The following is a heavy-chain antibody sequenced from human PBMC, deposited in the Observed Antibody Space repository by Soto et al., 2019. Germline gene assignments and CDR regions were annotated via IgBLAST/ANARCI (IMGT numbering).Heavy chain of an antibody. J-gene: IGHJ3*02. D-gene: IGHD3-3*01. CDR3: VRGPRRCDFCSGIAI. CDR1: GGSFSGYY. V-gene: IGHV4-34*01. CDR2: INHSGYT. Sequence: SETLSLTYAVYGGSFSGYYWSWIRQSPGKGLEWIGEINHSGYTNYNPALKSRVTISLDTSKNQFYLKLNSVTAADTAVYYCVRGPRRCDFCSGIAIWGQGTMVTVSS.